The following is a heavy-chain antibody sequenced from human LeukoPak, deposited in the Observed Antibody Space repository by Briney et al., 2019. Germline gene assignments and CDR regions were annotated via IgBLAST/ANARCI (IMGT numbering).Heavy chain of an antibody. CDR1: GFTLSTYA. CDR3: AKGHGITD. J-gene: IGHJ4*02. Sequence: PGGSLRLSCAASGFTLSTYAMSWVRQAPGRGLEWVSGLRGSDTTAHYADSVKGRVIVSRDNSENTLYLQMNGLRAEDTAIYYCAKGHGITDWGQGTLVTVSS. V-gene: IGHV3-23*01. D-gene: IGHD3-10*01. CDR2: LRGSDTTA.